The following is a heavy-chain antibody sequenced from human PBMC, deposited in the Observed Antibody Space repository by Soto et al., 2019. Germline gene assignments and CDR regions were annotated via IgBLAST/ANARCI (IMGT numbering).Heavy chain of an antibody. Sequence: QVTLKESGPVLVKPTETLTLTCTVSGFSLSNAMVGVSWIRQSPGKALEWLAHILSSGEKSYSTSLKSRVTIPKDTSRSQVALTMTRMHSVDTATYYCARISQYAYGFDYWCQGTLVTVSS. D-gene: IGHD2-2*01. V-gene: IGHV2-26*01. CDR2: ILSSGEK. CDR1: GFSLSNAMVG. CDR3: ARISQYAYGFDY. J-gene: IGHJ4*02.